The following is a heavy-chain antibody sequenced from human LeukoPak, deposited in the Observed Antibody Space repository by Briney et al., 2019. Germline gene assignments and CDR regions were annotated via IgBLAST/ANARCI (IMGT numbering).Heavy chain of an antibody. CDR2: ISSSSSYR. CDR1: GFTFSDYY. Sequence: GGSLRLSCAASGFTFSDYYMSGIRQAPGKGLEGVSYISSSSSYRSSADSVKGRLTMSRDNAKNSLDLQISSLRAEATAVYYCARLRRPYYFDYLGQGTLVTVSS. D-gene: IGHD6-6*01. J-gene: IGHJ4*02. V-gene: IGHV3-11*03. CDR3: ARLRRPYYFDY.